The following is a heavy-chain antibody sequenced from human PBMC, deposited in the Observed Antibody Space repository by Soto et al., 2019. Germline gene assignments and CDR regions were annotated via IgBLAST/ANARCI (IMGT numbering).Heavy chain of an antibody. CDR3: ARFTYYYGSGHKNGAFDI. J-gene: IGHJ3*02. CDR1: GFSLSNARMG. V-gene: IGHV2-26*01. D-gene: IGHD3-10*01. CDR2: IFSNDEK. Sequence: QVTLKESGPVLVKPTETLTLTCTVSGFSLSNARMGVSWIRQPPGKALEWLAHIFSNDEKSYSTSLKSRLTISKDTSKSQVVLTMTNMDPVDTATYYCARFTYYYGSGHKNGAFDIWGQGTMVTVSS.